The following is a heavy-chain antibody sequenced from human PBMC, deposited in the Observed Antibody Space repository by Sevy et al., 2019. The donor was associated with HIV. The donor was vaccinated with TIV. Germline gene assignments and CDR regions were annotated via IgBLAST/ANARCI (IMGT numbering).Heavy chain of an antibody. J-gene: IGHJ6*02. Sequence: LSLTCAASEFTFSSYAMSWVRQAPGKGLEWVSSISGSGRYTYYADSVEGRFTISRDNSKNTLYVQINSLRAEDTAVYYCAKGFCSGVTCPRDYYYYGMDVWGQGTTVTVS. CDR1: EFTFSSYA. V-gene: IGHV3-23*01. CDR2: ISGSGRYT. CDR3: AKGFCSGVTCPRDYYYYGMDV. D-gene: IGHD2-15*01.